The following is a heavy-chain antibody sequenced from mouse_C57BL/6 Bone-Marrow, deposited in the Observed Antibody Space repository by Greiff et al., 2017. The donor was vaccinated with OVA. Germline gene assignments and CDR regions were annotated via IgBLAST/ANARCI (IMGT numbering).Heavy chain of an antibody. J-gene: IGHJ3*01. V-gene: IGHV14-4*01. D-gene: IGHD2-3*01. Sequence: VQLQQSGAELVRPGASVKLSCTASGFNIKDDYMHWVKQRPEQGLAWIGWIDPENGDTEYASKFQGKATITAVTSSNTSYLQLSSLTSEDTAVYYCTTTLAGYYGFAYWGQGTLVTVSA. CDR2: IDPENGDT. CDR1: GFNIKDDY. CDR3: TTTLAGYYGFAY.